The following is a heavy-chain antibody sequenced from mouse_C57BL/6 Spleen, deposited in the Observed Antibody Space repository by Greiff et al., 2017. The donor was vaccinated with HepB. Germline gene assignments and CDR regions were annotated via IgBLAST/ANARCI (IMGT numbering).Heavy chain of an antibody. D-gene: IGHD1-1*01. CDR2: IDPEDGDT. V-gene: IGHV14-1*01. CDR3: TPYGTTVVEGSHWYFDV. Sequence: EVQLQQSGAELVRPGASVKLSCTASGFNIKDYYMHWVKQRPEQGLEWIGRIDPEDGDTEYAPKFQGKATMTADPSSNTAYLRLSSLTSEDTAVYYWTPYGTTVVEGSHWYFDVWGTRTTVTVSS. J-gene: IGHJ1*03. CDR1: GFNIKDYY.